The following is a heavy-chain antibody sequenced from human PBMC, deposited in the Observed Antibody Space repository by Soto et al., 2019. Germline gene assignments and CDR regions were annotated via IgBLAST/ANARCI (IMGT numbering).Heavy chain of an antibody. CDR3: ARDLWGGRLVEI. V-gene: IGHV4-59*01. J-gene: IGHJ3*02. Sequence: SETLSLTCTVSGGSISSYYWSWIRQPPGKGLEWIGYIYYSGSTNYNPSLKSRVTISVDTSKNQFSLKLSSVTAADTAVYYCARDLWGGRLVEIWGQGTMVTVSS. D-gene: IGHD3-10*01. CDR1: GGSISSYY. CDR2: IYYSGST.